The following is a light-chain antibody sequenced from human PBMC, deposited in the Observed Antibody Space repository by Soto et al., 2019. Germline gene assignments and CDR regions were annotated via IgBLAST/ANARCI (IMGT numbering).Light chain of an antibody. CDR1: QSVSSN. CDR2: GAS. V-gene: IGKV3-15*01. CDR3: QQYNNWLQYT. J-gene: IGKJ2*01. Sequence: EIVMTKSPATLSVSPGERATLSCRASQSVSSNLAWYQQKPGQAPRLLIYGASTRATGIPARFSGSGSGTEFTLTISSLQSEDFAVYYCQQYNNWLQYTFGQGTKLEIK.